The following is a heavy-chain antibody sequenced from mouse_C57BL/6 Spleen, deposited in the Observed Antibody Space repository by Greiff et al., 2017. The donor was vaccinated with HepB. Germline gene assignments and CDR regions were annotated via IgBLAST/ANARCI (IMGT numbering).Heavy chain of an antibody. Sequence: QVQLKESGAELVRPGTSVKVSCKASGYAFTNYLIEWVKQRPGQGLEWIGVINPGSGGTNYNEKFKGKATLTADKSSSTAYMQLSSLTSEDSAVYFCARSEELGLLFAYWGQGTLVTVSA. D-gene: IGHD4-1*01. CDR3: ARSEELGLLFAY. J-gene: IGHJ3*01. CDR1: GYAFTNYL. CDR2: INPGSGGT. V-gene: IGHV1-54*01.